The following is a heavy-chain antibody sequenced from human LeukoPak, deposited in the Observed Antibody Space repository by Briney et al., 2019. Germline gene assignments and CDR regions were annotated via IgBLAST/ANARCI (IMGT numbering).Heavy chain of an antibody. CDR3: ARAIYSSWHSSYYFDY. D-gene: IGHD6-13*01. Sequence: GGSLRLSCAPSGFTHYAMSWVRQAPGKGLEWVSAISGSGDSTYYADSVKGRFTVSRDSSKNTLYLQMNSLRAEDTAVYYCARAIYSSWHSSYYFDYWGQGTLVTVSS. J-gene: IGHJ4*02. CDR2: ISGSGDST. CDR1: GFTHYA. V-gene: IGHV3-23*01.